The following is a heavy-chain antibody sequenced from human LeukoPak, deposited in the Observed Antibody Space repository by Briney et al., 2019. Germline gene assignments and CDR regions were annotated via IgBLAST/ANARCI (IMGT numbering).Heavy chain of an antibody. CDR1: GGSFSGYY. V-gene: IGHV4-34*01. D-gene: IGHD4-17*01. Sequence: SETLSLTCAVYGGSFSGYYWSWIRQPPGKGLEWIGEINHSGSTNYNPPLKSRVTISVDTSKNQFSLKLSSVTAADTAVYYCAAGLRLDYWGQGTLVTVSS. CDR2: INHSGST. CDR3: AAGLRLDY. J-gene: IGHJ4*02.